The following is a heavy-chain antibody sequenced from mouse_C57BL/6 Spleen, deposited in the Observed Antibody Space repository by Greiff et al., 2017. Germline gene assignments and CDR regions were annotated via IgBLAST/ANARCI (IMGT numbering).Heavy chain of an antibody. CDR1: GYTFTSYW. J-gene: IGHJ2*01. Sequence: QVQLQQPGAELVKPGASVKLSCKASGYTFTSYWMQWIKQRPGQGLEWIGEIDPSDSYTNYNQKFKGKATLTVATSSSTAYMQLSSLTSEYSAVYYCARSSGYGSSYYFDYWGQGTTLAVSS. V-gene: IGHV1-50*01. CDR2: IDPSDSYT. D-gene: IGHD1-1*01. CDR3: ARSSGYGSSYYFDY.